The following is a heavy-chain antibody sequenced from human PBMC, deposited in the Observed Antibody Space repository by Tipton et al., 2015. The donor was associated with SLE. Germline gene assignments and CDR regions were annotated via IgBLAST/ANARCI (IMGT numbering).Heavy chain of an antibody. D-gene: IGHD6-13*01. J-gene: IGHJ4*02. V-gene: IGHV3-23*03. CDR2: ISYNGGPT. CDR1: GFDFGIYG. CDR3: AKNRGAAPWYPFDY. Sequence: SLRLSCAASGFDFGIYGMNWVRQIPGKGLKWLSISYNGGPTYYADSVKGRFTVSRANSKNTLFLQMNSLRAEDTAIYYCAKNRGAAPWYPFDYWGQGTLVTVSS.